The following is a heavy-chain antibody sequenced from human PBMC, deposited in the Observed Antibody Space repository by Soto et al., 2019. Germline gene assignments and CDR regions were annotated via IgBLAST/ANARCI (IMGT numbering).Heavy chain of an antibody. CDR1: GFTFSSYG. CDR3: ANDSDLRY. Sequence: QVQLVESGGGVVQPGRSLRLSCAASGFTFSSYGMHWVRQAPGKGLEWVAVISYDGSNKYYADSVKGRFTISRDNSQNPLYLQMNSLRAEDTAVYYCANDSDLRYGGQGTLVTVSS. J-gene: IGHJ4*02. CDR2: ISYDGSNK. D-gene: IGHD4-17*01. V-gene: IGHV3-30*18.